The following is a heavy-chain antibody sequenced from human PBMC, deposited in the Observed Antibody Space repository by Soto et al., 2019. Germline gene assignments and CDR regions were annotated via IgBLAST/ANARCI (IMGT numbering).Heavy chain of an antibody. CDR3: ARAGSPNWFDA. CDR2: IYYSGIT. J-gene: IGHJ5*02. Sequence: PSETLSLTCTVSGGSINSDGYYWSWIRQHPGEGLEWIGNIYYSGITYYNPSVKSRVTIAVDMSKNQFSLKLSSVTAADTAVYYCARAGSPNWFDAWGQGTLVTVSS. V-gene: IGHV4-31*03. D-gene: IGHD2-15*01. CDR1: GGSINSDGYY.